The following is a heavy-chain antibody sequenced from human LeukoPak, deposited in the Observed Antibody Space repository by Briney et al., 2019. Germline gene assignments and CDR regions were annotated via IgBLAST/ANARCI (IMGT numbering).Heavy chain of an antibody. Sequence: SQTLSLTCTVSGDSISSYYWSWIRQPPGKGLEWIGYIYNSETTNYNPSLESRVTISEDTSKNQFSLMLTSVTAADTAVYYCARVVYSHYWPEGMDVWGQGTTVTVSS. V-gene: IGHV4-59*01. CDR3: ARVVYSHYWPEGMDV. CDR2: IYNSETT. J-gene: IGHJ6*02. CDR1: GDSISSYY. D-gene: IGHD4-11*01.